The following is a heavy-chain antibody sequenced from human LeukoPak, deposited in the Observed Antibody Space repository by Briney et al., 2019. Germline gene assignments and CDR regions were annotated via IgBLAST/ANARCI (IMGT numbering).Heavy chain of an antibody. CDR1: GFTFSNYG. CDR2: LSAGDT. V-gene: IGHV3-23*01. CDR3: AKDWQAGSYYDY. D-gene: IGHD1-26*01. J-gene: IGHJ4*02. Sequence: PGGSLRLSCAASGFTFSNYGMSWVRQAPGKGLEWVSGLSAGDTYYADSVKGRFTISRDNSKNTLYLQMNSLRAEDTGIYYCAKDWQAGSYYDYWGQGTLVTVSS.